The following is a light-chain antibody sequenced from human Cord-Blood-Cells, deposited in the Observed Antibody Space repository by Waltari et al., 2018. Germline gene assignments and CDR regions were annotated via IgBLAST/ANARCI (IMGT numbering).Light chain of an antibody. J-gene: IGLJ2*01. V-gene: IGLV2-23*03. CDR1: SSDVGSYNL. CDR3: CSYAGSSTFVV. CDR2: EGS. Sequence: QSALTQPASVSGSPGPSIPISCTGTSSDVGSYNLFSWYQQHPGKAPKLMIYEGSKRPSGVSNRFSGSKSGNTAFLTISGLQAEDEADYYCCSYAGSSTFVVFGGGTKLTVL.